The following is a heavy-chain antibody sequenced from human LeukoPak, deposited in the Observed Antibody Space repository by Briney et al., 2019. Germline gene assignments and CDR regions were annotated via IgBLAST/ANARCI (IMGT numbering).Heavy chain of an antibody. V-gene: IGHV1-3*01. CDR3: ARERGGDYGDYAFDY. D-gene: IGHD4-17*01. Sequence: GASVKVSCKASGGTFSGYAISCVRQAPGQGLEWMGWINAGNGNTKYSQKFQGRVTITRDTSASTAYMELSSLRSEDTAVYYCARERGGDYGDYAFDYWGQGTLVTVSS. CDR1: GGTFSGYA. J-gene: IGHJ4*02. CDR2: INAGNGNT.